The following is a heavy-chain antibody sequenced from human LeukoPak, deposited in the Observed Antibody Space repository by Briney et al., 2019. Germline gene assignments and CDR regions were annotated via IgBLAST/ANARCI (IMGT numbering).Heavy chain of an antibody. V-gene: IGHV3-30*18. CDR3: AKDTDRITIFGVVIDYGMDV. CDR1: GFTFSSYG. CDR2: ISYDGSNK. Sequence: PGGSLRLSCAASGFTFSSYGMHWVRQAPGKGLEWVAVISYDGSNKYYADSVKGRFTISRGNSKNTLYLQMNSLRAEDTAVYYCAKDTDRITIFGVVIDYGMDVWGQGTTVTVSS. J-gene: IGHJ6*02. D-gene: IGHD3-3*01.